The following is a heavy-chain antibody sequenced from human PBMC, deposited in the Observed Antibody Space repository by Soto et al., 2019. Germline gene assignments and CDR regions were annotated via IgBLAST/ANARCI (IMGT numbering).Heavy chain of an antibody. V-gene: IGHV3-15*07. D-gene: IGHD2-2*02. CDR1: GFTFSNAW. Sequence: GESLKISCAASGFTFSNAWMNWVRQAPGKGLEWVGRIKSKTDGGTTDYAAPVKGRFTISRDDSKNTLYLQMNSLKTEDTAVYYCTTEIADPIQVANSDEWHQTDYWGQGTLVTVSS. CDR3: TTEIADPIQVANSDEWHQTDY. J-gene: IGHJ4*02. CDR2: IKSKTDGGTT.